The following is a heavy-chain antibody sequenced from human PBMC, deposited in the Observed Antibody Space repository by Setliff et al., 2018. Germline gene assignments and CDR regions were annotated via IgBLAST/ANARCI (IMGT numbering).Heavy chain of an antibody. J-gene: IGHJ4*02. CDR1: GLSYSNYW. Sequence: PGGSLRLSCTASGLSYSNYWVSWVRQAPGKGLEWLASINPHGSEKYYADSVKGRFTISRDNAKNSLSLQMNNLRTEDTAVYYCFGAGTCSYWGQGTLVTV. CDR2: INPHGSEK. D-gene: IGHD3-10*01. V-gene: IGHV3-7*01. CDR3: FGAGTCSY.